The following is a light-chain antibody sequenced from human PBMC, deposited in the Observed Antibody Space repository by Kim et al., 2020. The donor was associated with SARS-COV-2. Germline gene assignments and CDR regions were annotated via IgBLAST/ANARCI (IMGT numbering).Light chain of an antibody. CDR1: QSIGSR. V-gene: IGKV1-5*03. Sequence: ASVGDRVTITGRASQSIGSRLAWHQQKPGKAPKVVISKASNLESGVPTRFSGSGSGTEFTLTISSLQPDDFATYYCQDYSTYSKTFGQGTKVDIK. J-gene: IGKJ1*01. CDR2: KAS. CDR3: QDYSTYSKT.